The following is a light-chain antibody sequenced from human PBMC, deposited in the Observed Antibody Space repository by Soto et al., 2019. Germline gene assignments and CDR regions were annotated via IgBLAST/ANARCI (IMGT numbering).Light chain of an antibody. J-gene: IGKJ2*01. CDR1: QSLLHSNGNYF. Sequence: DIVMTQSPLSLPVTPGEPASISCRSSQSLLHSNGNYFCDWYLQKPGQSPPLLIYWGSNRASGVPDRFSGSASGTDFTLKISRVEADDVGVYYCMQALQTPYTFGQGTKLEIK. V-gene: IGKV2-28*01. CDR3: MQALQTPYT. CDR2: WGS.